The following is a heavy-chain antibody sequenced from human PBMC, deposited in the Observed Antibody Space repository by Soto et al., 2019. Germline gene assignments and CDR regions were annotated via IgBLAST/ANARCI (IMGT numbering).Heavy chain of an antibody. CDR3: ARDGNGDTAMVDLYYFDY. CDR2: INPNSGGT. CDR1: GYTFTGYY. D-gene: IGHD5-18*01. V-gene: IGHV1-2*04. Sequence: ASVKVSCKASGYTFTGYYMHWVRQAPGQGLEWMGWINPNSGGTNYAQKFQGWVTMTRDTSISTAYMELSRLRSDDTAVYYCARDGNGDTAMVDLYYFDYWGQGTLVTVSS. J-gene: IGHJ4*02.